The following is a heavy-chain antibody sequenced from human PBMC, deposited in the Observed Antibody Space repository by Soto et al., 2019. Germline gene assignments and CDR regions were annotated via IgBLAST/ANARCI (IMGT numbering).Heavy chain of an antibody. CDR3: ARNYHPGYNWNDVGQDPYY. J-gene: IGHJ4*02. CDR2: IIPIFGTA. V-gene: IGHV1-69*13. CDR1: GGTFSSYA. D-gene: IGHD1-20*01. Sequence: SVKVSCSAYGGTFSSYAISGVRQAPGQGLEWMGGIIPIFGTANYAQKFQGRVTITADESTSTAYMGLSSLRSEDTAVYYCARNYHPGYNWNDVGQDPYYWGQGTPVTVSS.